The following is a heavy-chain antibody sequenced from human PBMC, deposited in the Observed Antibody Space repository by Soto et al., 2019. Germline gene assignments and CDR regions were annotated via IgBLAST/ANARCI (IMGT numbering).Heavy chain of an antibody. D-gene: IGHD3-10*02. CDR2: IIPTFGRT. CDR3: ARDPLSSFAMDV. J-gene: IGHJ6*02. Sequence: GASVKVSCKASGYTFTSYGIHWVRQAPGQRLEWMGKIIPTFGRTNYAQKFQGRLTISADDSTSTAYMELTSLESDDTAVYYCARDPLSSFAMDVWGQGTTVTVSS. V-gene: IGHV1-69*13. CDR1: GYTFTSYG.